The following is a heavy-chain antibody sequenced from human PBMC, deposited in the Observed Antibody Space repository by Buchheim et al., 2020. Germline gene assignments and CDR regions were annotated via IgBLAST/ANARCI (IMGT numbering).Heavy chain of an antibody. Sequence: VQLVESGGGVVQPGRSLRLSCAVSGVSIDTYGMHWVRQAPGKGLEWVAVISNDGSTKDYADSVKGRFTISRDNSKNALYLQMNSLRPEDTAVYYCAKDRYYPSPSCPTDYWGQGTL. CDR2: ISNDGSTK. J-gene: IGHJ4*02. CDR1: GVSIDTYG. D-gene: IGHD2-2*01. V-gene: IGHV3-30*18. CDR3: AKDRYYPSPSCPTDY.